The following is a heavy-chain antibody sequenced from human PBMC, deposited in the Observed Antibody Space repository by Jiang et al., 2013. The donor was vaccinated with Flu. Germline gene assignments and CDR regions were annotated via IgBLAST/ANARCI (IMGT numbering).Heavy chain of an antibody. V-gene: IGHV5-51*01. Sequence: GAEVKKPGESLKISCQGSGYSFTSYWIVWVRQMPGKGLEWMGIIYPGDSDTRYSPSFQGQVTISADKSISTAYLQWSSLKASDTAMYYCARRRTRMVATPQRQHDAFDIWGQGTMVTVSS. CDR1: GYSFTSYW. CDR2: IYPGDSDT. CDR3: ARRRTRMVATPQRQHDAFDI. D-gene: IGHD4/OR15-4a*01. J-gene: IGHJ3*02.